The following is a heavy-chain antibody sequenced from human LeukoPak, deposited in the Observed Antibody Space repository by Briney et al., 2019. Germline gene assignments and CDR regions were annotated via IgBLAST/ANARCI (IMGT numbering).Heavy chain of an antibody. J-gene: IGHJ4*02. CDR2: ISYDGSNK. Sequence: GGSLRLSCAASGFTFSSYAMHWVRQAPGKGLEWVAVISYDGSNKYYADSVKGRFTISRDNSKNMLYLQMNSLRAEDTAVYYCAKWKYSNSGIDDYWGQGTLVTVSS. CDR1: GFTFSSYA. CDR3: AKWKYSNSGIDDY. D-gene: IGHD6-6*01. V-gene: IGHV3-30-3*02.